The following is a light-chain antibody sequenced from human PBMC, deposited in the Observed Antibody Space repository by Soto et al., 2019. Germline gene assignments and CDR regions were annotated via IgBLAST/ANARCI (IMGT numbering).Light chain of an antibody. V-gene: IGKV2-30*02. Sequence: DVVMTQSPLSLPVTLGQPASIACRSNQSLVHSDGIAYFSWFQQRPGRAPRRLIYKASIQDSGVPARFSGSGPGADAALKISRVEAEDVGVDYCMQGTHWPITFGQGTRLDI. CDR2: KAS. J-gene: IGKJ5*01. CDR3: MQGTHWPIT. CDR1: QSLVHSDGIAY.